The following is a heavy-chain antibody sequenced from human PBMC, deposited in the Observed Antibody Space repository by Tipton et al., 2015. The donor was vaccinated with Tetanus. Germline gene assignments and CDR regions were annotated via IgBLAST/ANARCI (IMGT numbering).Heavy chain of an antibody. CDR2: IYPDDSRT. Sequence: VQLVQSGAEVKKPGESLKISCQGSGFTLSTYWIAWVRQMPGKGLEWRGFIYPDDSRTSLSPSLQGQVTISADRSSSAAYLQWSRLTAPDSAIYYCARRRTTTSLSYYLDSWGQGTLVTVSS. D-gene: IGHD1-1*01. CDR3: ARRRTTTSLSYYLDS. J-gene: IGHJ4*02. V-gene: IGHV5-51*01. CDR1: GFTLSTYW.